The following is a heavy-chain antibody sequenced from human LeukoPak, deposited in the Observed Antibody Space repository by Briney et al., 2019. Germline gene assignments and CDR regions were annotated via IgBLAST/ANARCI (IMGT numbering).Heavy chain of an antibody. Sequence: SETLSLTCTVSGYSISSGYYWGWIRQPPGKGLEWIGYISYNGSPNYNPSLKSRVSISLDPSKNQFSLTLSSVTAADTAVYYCTRALGSYPWRSWFDFWGQGTLVTVSS. CDR1: GYSISSGYY. V-gene: IGHV4-38-2*02. J-gene: IGHJ5*01. D-gene: IGHD3-10*01. CDR2: ISYNGSP. CDR3: TRALGSYPWRSWFDF.